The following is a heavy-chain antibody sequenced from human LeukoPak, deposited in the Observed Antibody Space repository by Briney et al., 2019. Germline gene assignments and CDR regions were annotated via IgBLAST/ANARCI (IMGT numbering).Heavy chain of an antibody. J-gene: IGHJ4*02. CDR3: ARAPRYCSGGSCYSIDY. CDR1: GFTFSDYY. Sequence: GGSLRLSCAASGFTFSDYYMSWMRQAPGKGLEGVSYISSSSSYTNYADSVKGRFTISRDNAKNSLYLQMNSLRAEDTAVYYCARAPRYCSGGSCYSIDYWGQGTLVTVSS. V-gene: IGHV3-11*06. CDR2: ISSSSSYT. D-gene: IGHD2-15*01.